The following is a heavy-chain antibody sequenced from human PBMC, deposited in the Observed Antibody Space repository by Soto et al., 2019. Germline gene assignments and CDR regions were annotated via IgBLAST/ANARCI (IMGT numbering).Heavy chain of an antibody. Sequence: QVQLVQSGAEVKKPGASVKVSCKASGYTFTSYDINWVRQATGQGLEWMGWMNPNSGGRGYAQKFQGRVTMTRDTSKSTAYMELSSLRSEDTDMYYCERANGDFAYWGQGTLVTVSS. V-gene: IGHV1-8*01. CDR1: GYTFTSYD. D-gene: IGHD4-17*01. J-gene: IGHJ4*02. CDR2: MNPNSGGR. CDR3: ERANGDFAY.